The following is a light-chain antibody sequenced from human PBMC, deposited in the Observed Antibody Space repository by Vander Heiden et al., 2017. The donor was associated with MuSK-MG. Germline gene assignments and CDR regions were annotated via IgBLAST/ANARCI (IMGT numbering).Light chain of an antibody. Sequence: QSVLTQPPSVSGTPGQRVTISCSGSSSNIGTNSVNWYHQLPGTAPKRLIYTNNQRPSWVPDRFSGSKSGASATLAISGLQSEDEADYYCAAWEESLNGHAVFGGGTRLTVL. V-gene: IGLV1-44*01. CDR1: SSNIGTNS. J-gene: IGLJ3*02. CDR3: AAWEESLNGHAV. CDR2: TNN.